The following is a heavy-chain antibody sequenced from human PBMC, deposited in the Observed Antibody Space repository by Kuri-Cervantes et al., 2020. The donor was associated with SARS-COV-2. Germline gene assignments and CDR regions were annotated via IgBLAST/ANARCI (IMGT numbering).Heavy chain of an antibody. Sequence: GESLKISCAASGFTFSSYGMHWVRQAPGKGLEWVAVISYDGSNKYYADSVKGRFTISRDNSKNTLYLRMNSLRAEDTAVYYCAKDLEQQLDSHYGMDVWGQGTTVTVSS. CDR3: AKDLEQQLDSHYGMDV. CDR2: ISYDGSNK. V-gene: IGHV3-30*18. CDR1: GFTFSSYG. J-gene: IGHJ6*02. D-gene: IGHD6-13*01.